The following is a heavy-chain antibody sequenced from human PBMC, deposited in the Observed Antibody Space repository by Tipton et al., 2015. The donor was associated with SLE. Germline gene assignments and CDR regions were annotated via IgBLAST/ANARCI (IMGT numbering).Heavy chain of an antibody. CDR1: GYSFTSYW. CDR2: IYPGDSDT. V-gene: IGHV5-51*01. Sequence: QLVQSGPEVKKPGESLKISCKGSGYSFTSYWIGWVRQMPGKGLEWMGIIYPGDSDTRYSPSFQGQVTLSADKSTRPAFLQWSSLKASDTAMYYWARQYSYAKGYFDYWGQGTLVTVSS. CDR3: ARQYSYAKGYFDY. D-gene: IGHD5-18*01. J-gene: IGHJ4*02.